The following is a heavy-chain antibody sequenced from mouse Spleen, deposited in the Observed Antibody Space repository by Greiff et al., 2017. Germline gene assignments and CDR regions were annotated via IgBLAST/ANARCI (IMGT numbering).Heavy chain of an antibody. CDR2: ISSGGSYT. V-gene: IGHV5-9-4*01. D-gene: IGHD1-1*01. Sequence: EVKLVESGGGLVKPGGSLKLSCAASGFTFSSYAMSWVRQSPEKRLEWVAEISSGGSYTYYPDTVTGRFTISRDNAKNTLYLEMSSLRSEDTAMYYCAIYPITTVVAKAMDYWGQGTAVTVSS. J-gene: IGHJ4*01. CDR1: GFTFSSYA. CDR3: AIYPITTVVAKAMDY.